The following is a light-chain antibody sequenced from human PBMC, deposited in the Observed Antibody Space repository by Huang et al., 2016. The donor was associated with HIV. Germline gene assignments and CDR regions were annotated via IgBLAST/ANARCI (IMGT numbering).Light chain of an antibody. J-gene: IGKJ3*01. CDR3: MQTLQTRSA. CDR1: QSLLLSKGKKY. CDR2: LGC. Sequence: DFVLTQSPLSLSVTPGSPASISCTSSQSLLLSKGKKYLVWYLHKPGRAPQLLIYLGCNRASGVPDRFSGNGSGTNFTLKISRVEAEDVGVYYCMQTLQTRSAFGPGTKVDIK. V-gene: IGKV2-28*01.